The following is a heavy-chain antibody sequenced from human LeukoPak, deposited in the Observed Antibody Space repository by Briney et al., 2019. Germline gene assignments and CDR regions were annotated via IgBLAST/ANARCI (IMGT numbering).Heavy chain of an antibody. J-gene: IGHJ6*02. D-gene: IGHD3-22*01. Sequence: ASVKVSCKASGYTFTKHGISWVRQAPGQGLEWMAWISAYNGDTYYAQKVQGRVTVTTDTSTSTAYKELRSLRYDDTAVYYCAREHDIKVRYYNGMEVWGQGTTVTVSS. CDR2: ISAYNGDT. CDR3: AREHDIKVRYYNGMEV. V-gene: IGHV1-18*01. CDR1: GYTFTKHG.